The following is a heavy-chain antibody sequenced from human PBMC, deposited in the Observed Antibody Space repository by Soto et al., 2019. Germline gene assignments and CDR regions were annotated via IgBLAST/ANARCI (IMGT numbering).Heavy chain of an antibody. D-gene: IGHD1-26*01. CDR2: ISFDGSNN. V-gene: IGHV3-30-3*01. CDR1: GFTLSNYA. CDR3: GRGTRESTIVGYGVGV. Sequence: QVQMVESGGGVVQPGTSLRLSCAASGFTLSNYAMHWVRQAPGKGLRQATGKGLEWVAVISFDGSNNYYADSVKGRFTISRDNSKNTLYLQINGLKTEDTAVYYCGRGTRESTIVGYGVGVWGKGTTVIVSS. J-gene: IGHJ6*04.